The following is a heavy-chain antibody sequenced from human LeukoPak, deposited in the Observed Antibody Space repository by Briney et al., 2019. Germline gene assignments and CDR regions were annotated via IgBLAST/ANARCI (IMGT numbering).Heavy chain of an antibody. Sequence: GGSLRLSCAASGFTFSSYAMSWVRQAPGKGLEWVSAISGSGGSTYYADSVKGRFTISRDNSKNTLYLQMNSLRAEDTAVYYCAKLGSHFWSGYADYWGQGTLVTVSS. CDR2: ISGSGGST. D-gene: IGHD3-3*01. CDR1: GFTFSSYA. CDR3: AKLGSHFWSGYADY. V-gene: IGHV3-23*01. J-gene: IGHJ4*02.